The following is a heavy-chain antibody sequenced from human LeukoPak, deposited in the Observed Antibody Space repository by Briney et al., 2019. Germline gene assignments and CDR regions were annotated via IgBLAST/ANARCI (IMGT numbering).Heavy chain of an antibody. CDR1: GLTFSSSG. Sequence: PGGSLRLSCAASGLTFSSSGMHWVRQAPGKGPEWVAFIRSDGNEKDYVDPVSGRFTISRDNSKNTVSLQMNPLRAEDTAVYYCAKDKGLEYFHYWGEGTLVTVSS. CDR3: AKDKGLEYFHY. CDR2: IRSDGNEK. J-gene: IGHJ4*02. D-gene: IGHD3/OR15-3a*01. V-gene: IGHV3-30*02.